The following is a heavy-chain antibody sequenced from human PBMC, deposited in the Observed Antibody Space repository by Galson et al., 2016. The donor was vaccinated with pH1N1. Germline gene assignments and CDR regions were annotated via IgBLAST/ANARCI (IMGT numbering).Heavy chain of an antibody. J-gene: IGHJ4*02. CDR3: AKDRYSSGQFFDS. CDR2: ISGSGGRP. D-gene: IGHD6-19*01. CDR1: GFKFDNYA. V-gene: IGHV3-23*01. Sequence: SLRLSCAASGFKFDNYAMTWVRRAPGKGLQWVSAISGSGGRPYYADSVKDRFTISRDNSKKTLFLQMTSLRVEDTAVYYCAKDRYSSGQFFDSWGRGILVTVSS.